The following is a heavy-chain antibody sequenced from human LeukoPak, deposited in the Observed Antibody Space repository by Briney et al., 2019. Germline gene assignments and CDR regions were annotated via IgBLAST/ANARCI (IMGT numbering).Heavy chain of an antibody. CDR1: GFTFSSYG. CDR3: ARDYYDSSGYYPLIDY. CDR2: IWYDGSNK. D-gene: IGHD3-22*01. V-gene: IGHV3-33*01. J-gene: IGHJ4*02. Sequence: GGSLRLSCAASGFTFSSYGMHWVRQAPGKGLEWVAVIWYDGSNKYYADSVKGRFTISRDNSKNTLYLQMNSLRAEDTAAYYCARDYYDSSGYYPLIDYWGQGTLVTVSS.